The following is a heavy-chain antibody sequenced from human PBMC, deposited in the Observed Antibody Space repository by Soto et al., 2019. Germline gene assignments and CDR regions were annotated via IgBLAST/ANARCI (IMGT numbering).Heavy chain of an antibody. D-gene: IGHD3-3*01. V-gene: IGHV1-8*01. Sequence: ASVKVSCKASGYTFTSYDINWVRQATGQGLEWMGWMNPNSGNTGYAQKFQGRVTMTRNTSISTAYLELSSLRSEHTAVYYCARRRRSGGITIFGVVKVKARDAFDTRGEGTMLT. J-gene: IGHJ3*02. CDR3: ARRRRSGGITIFGVVKVKARDAFDT. CDR1: GYTFTSYD. CDR2: MNPNSGNT.